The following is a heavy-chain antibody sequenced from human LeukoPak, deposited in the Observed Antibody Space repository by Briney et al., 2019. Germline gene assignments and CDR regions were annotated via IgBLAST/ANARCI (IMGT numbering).Heavy chain of an antibody. J-gene: IGHJ4*02. Sequence: SETLSLTCAVSGGSISSGGYSWSWIRQPPGKGLEWIGEINHSGSTNYNPSLKSRVTISVDTSKNQFSLKLSSVTAADTAVYYCARGGLTYYYDSSGSYDFDYWGQGTLVTVSS. CDR3: ARGGLTYYYDSSGSYDFDY. V-gene: IGHV4-30-2*01. CDR1: GGSISSGGYS. CDR2: INHSGST. D-gene: IGHD3-22*01.